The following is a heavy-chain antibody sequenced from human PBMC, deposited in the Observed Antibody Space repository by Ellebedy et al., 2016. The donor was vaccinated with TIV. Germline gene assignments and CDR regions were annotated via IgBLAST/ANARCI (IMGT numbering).Heavy chain of an antibody. V-gene: IGHV4-34*01. J-gene: IGHJ6*02. CDR2: INHSGST. CDR1: GGSFSGYY. Sequence: SETLSLXXAVYGGSFSGYYWSWIRQPPGKGLEWIGEINHSGSTNYNPSLKSRVTISVDTSKNQFSLKLSSVTAADTAVYYCARGGGWGVIASYYYYGMDVWGQGTTVTVSS. D-gene: IGHD3-16*02. CDR3: ARGGGWGVIASYYYYGMDV.